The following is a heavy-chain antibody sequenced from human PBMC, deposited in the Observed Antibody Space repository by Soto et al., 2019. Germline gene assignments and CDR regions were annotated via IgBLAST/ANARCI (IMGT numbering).Heavy chain of an antibody. V-gene: IGHV1-69*01. CDR3: ARGPRGSYPNNYSMDV. Sequence: QVQLVQSGAEVKKPGSSVKVSCKASGGTFSSYAISWVRQAPGQGLEWMGGIIPIFGTANYAQKFQGRVKSTADESTSTAYMELSSLRSKDTAVYYCARGPRGSYPNNYSMDVWGQGTTVTVSS. J-gene: IGHJ6*02. CDR1: GGTFSSYA. D-gene: IGHD3-16*01. CDR2: IIPIFGTA.